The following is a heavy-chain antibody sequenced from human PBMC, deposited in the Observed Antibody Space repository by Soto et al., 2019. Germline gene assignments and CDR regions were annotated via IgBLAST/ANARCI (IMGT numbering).Heavy chain of an antibody. D-gene: IGHD2-8*01. J-gene: IGHJ5*01. CDR2: TYYRSKWYN. CDR3: ARLIGNSWLDS. Sequence: SQTLSLTCVISGDRVSSNIPAWNWIRQSPSRGLEWLGRTYYRSKWYNDYAVSVKGRITINPDTSNNQLSLQLNSVTPDDTAVYYCARLIGNSWLDSWGQGTLVTV. CDR1: GDRVSSNIPA. V-gene: IGHV6-1*01.